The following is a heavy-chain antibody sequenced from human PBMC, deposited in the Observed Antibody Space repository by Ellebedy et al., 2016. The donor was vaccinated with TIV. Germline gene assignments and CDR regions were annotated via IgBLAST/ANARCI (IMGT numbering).Heavy chain of an antibody. D-gene: IGHD4-23*01. CDR2: IYTSGST. V-gene: IGHV4-4*07. CDR3: ARDGAGRWDY. J-gene: IGHJ4*02. Sequence: MPSETLSLTCSVSGGSISSYYWSWIRQPAGKGLEWIGRIYTSGSTNYNPSLKSRVTMSVDTSKNQFSLNLNSVTAADTAVYYCARDGAGRWDYWGPGTLVTVSS. CDR1: GGSISSYY.